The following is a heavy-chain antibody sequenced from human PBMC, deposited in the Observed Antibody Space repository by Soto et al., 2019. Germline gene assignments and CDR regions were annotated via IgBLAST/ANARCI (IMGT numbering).Heavy chain of an antibody. CDR2: ISYDGSNK. V-gene: IGHV3-30*18. J-gene: IGHJ6*02. D-gene: IGHD2-2*01. Sequence: PGGSLRLSCAASGFTFSSYGMHWVRQAPGKGLEWVAVISYDGSNKYYADSVKDRFTISRDNSKNTLYLQMNSLRAEDTAVYYCAKDEVDIVVVPAAQPYGMDVWGQGTTVTVSS. CDR1: GFTFSSYG. CDR3: AKDEVDIVVVPAAQPYGMDV.